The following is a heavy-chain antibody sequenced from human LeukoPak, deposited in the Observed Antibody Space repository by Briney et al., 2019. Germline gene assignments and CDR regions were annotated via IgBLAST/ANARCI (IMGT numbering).Heavy chain of an antibody. J-gene: IGHJ4*02. CDR2: IYSGGNT. Sequence: LPGGSLRLSCAASGFTVSSNCMSWVRQAPGKGLEWVSVIYSGGNTYYADSVKGRFTISRVNSKSTLYLQMNSLRAEDTAVYYCARGYNWNDYWGQGTLVTVSS. V-gene: IGHV3-53*01. CDR3: ARGYNWNDY. CDR1: GFTVSSNC. D-gene: IGHD1-20*01.